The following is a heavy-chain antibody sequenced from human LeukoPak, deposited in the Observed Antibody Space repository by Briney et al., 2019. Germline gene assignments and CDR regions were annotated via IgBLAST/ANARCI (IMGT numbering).Heavy chain of an antibody. CDR2: INHSGST. V-gene: IGHV4-34*01. J-gene: IGHJ4*02. Sequence: SETLSLTCAVYGGSFSGYYWSWIRQPPGKGLEWIGEINHSGSTNYNPSLKSRVTISVGTSKNQFSLKLSSVTAADTAVYYCARVRGGYNDYWGQGTLVNVSS. CDR1: GGSFSGYY. CDR3: ARVRGGYNDY. D-gene: IGHD5-24*01.